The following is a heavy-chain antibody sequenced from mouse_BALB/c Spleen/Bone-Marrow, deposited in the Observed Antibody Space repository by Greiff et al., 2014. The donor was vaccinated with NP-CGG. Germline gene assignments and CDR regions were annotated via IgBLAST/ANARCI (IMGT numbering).Heavy chain of an antibody. CDR2: IDPANGNT. CDR3: AAYYYGSSWGFAY. J-gene: IGHJ3*01. Sequence: EVQLQQSGAELVKPGASVKLSCTASGFNFKDTYMHWVKQRPEQGLEWIGRIDPANGNTKYDPKFQGKATITEDTSSNTAYLQLSTLTSEDSAVYYDAAYYYGSSWGFAYWGQGTLVTVSA. V-gene: IGHV14-3*02. D-gene: IGHD1-1*01. CDR1: GFNFKDTY.